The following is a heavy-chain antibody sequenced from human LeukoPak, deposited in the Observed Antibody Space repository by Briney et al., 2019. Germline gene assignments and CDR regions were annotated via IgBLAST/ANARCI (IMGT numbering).Heavy chain of an antibody. CDR3: ARGRGRYYYGSGRYYKTLFDY. CDR1: GYTFTSYD. CDR2: MNPNSGNT. J-gene: IGHJ4*02. Sequence: ASVKVSCKASGYTFTSYDINWVRQATGQGLEWMGWMNPNSGNTGYAQKFQGRVTMTRNTSISTAYMELSSLRSEDTAVYYCARGRGRYYYGSGRYYKTLFDYWGQGTLVTVSS. V-gene: IGHV1-8*01. D-gene: IGHD3-10*01.